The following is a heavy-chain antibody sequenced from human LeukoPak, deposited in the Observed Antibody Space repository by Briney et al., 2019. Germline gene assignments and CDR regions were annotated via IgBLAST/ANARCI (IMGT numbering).Heavy chain of an antibody. V-gene: IGHV7-4-1*02. CDR1: GYTFTSYA. CDR2: INTNTGNP. J-gene: IGHJ5*02. Sequence: ASVKVSCKASGYTFTSYAMNWVRQAPGQGLEWMGWINTNTGNPTYAQGFTGRFVFSLDISVSTAYLQISSLKAEDTAVYYCARDGTTLSMVRGVIPTYNWFDPWGQGTLVTVSS. CDR3: ARDGTTLSMVRGVIPTYNWFDP. D-gene: IGHD3-10*01.